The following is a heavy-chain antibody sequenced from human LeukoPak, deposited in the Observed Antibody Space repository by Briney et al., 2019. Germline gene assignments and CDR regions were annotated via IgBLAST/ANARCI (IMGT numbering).Heavy chain of an antibody. CDR1: GFTFSNYA. CDR2: ISGSGAGT. CDR3: AELGITMIGGV. Sequence: LSGGSLGLSCAASGFTFSNYAMSWVRQAPGKGLHWVSAISGSGAGTYYADSVKGRFTISRDNAKNSLYLQMNSLRAEDTAVYYCAELGITMIGGVWGKGTTVTISS. V-gene: IGHV3-23*01. D-gene: IGHD3-10*02. J-gene: IGHJ6*04.